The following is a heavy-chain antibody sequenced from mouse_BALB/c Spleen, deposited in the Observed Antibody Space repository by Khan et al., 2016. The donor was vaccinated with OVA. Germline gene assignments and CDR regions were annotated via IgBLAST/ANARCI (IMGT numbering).Heavy chain of an antibody. CDR2: ITSGGSYT. J-gene: IGHJ2*01. CDR3: TRDMNYYGSSFYFDY. CDR1: GFTFSSYS. V-gene: IGHV5-6-4*01. Sequence: EVELVESGGGLVKPGGSLRLSCEASGFTFSSYSMSWVRQTPEKRLEWVATITSGGSYTYYTDSVQGRFTISRDNAKNTLYLQMSSLKSEDTAIYYCTRDMNYYGSSFYFDYWGQGTTLTVSS. D-gene: IGHD1-1*01.